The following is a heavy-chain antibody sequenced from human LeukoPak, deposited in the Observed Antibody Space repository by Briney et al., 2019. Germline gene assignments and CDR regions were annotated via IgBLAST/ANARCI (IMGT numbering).Heavy chain of an antibody. CDR3: ARSYYDILTGYFPPGY. J-gene: IGHJ4*02. CDR2: IYYSGST. CDR1: GGSISSGSYY. V-gene: IGHV4-61*01. Sequence: SETLSLTCTVSGGSISSGSYYWSWVRQPPGKGLEWIGYIYYSGSTDYNPSLKSRVTISVDTSKNQFSLKLSSVTAADTAVYYCARSYYDILTGYFPPGYWGQGTLVTVSS. D-gene: IGHD3-9*01.